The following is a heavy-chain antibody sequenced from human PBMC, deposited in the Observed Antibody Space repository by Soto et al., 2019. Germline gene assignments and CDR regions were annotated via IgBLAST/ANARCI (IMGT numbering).Heavy chain of an antibody. CDR2: ISGSGGST. V-gene: IGHV3-23*01. Sequence: EVQLLESGGGLVQPGGSLRLSCAASGFTFSSYAMSWVRQAPGKGLEWVSAISGSGGSTYYADSVKGRFTISRDNSKNTLYLQMNSLRAEDTAVYYCAKAVLLWFGEFSYFDYWGQGTLVTVSS. J-gene: IGHJ4*02. D-gene: IGHD3-10*01. CDR3: AKAVLLWFGEFSYFDY. CDR1: GFTFSSYA.